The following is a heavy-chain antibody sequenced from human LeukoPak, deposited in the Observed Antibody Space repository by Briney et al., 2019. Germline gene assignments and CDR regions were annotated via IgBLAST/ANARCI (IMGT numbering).Heavy chain of an antibody. V-gene: IGHV1-2*02. CDR3: ARRAELSSGYYYYFDY. J-gene: IGHJ4*02. CDR2: INPNSGGT. CDR1: GYTFTDYY. D-gene: IGHD3-22*01. Sequence: ASVKVSCKASGYTFTDYYMYWVRQAPGQGLEWMGWINPNSGGTNYAQKFQGRVTMTRDTSISTAYMELSRLRSDDTAVYYCARRAELSSGYYYYFDYWGQGTLVTVSS.